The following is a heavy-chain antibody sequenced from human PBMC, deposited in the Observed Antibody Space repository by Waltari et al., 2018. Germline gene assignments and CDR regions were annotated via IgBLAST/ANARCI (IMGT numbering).Heavy chain of an antibody. V-gene: IGHV3-30*18. J-gene: IGHJ4*02. CDR2: ISYDGSNK. CDR3: AKDNSPLPNLDY. CDR1: GFTFSSYG. D-gene: IGHD1-20*01. Sequence: QVQLVESGGGVVQPGRSLRLSCAASGFTFSSYGMHWVRQAPGKGLEWVAVISYDGSNKYYEESVKGRFTSSRDNSKNTLYLQMNSLRAEDTAVYYCAKDNSPLPNLDYWGQGTLVTVSS.